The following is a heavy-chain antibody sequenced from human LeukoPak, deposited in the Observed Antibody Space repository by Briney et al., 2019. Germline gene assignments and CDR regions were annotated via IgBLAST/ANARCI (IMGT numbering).Heavy chain of an antibody. J-gene: IGHJ5*02. Sequence: SHTLSLTCAISGDTFSSNGATWDWHTQCPSRGLEWRGSTYYRTKGYTDNAVSGKSRITINPDTSKNQFSLQLNSVTPEDTAVYYCARYIAAAGTNWFDPWGQGTLVTVSS. CDR2: TYYRTKGYT. V-gene: IGHV6-1*01. CDR1: GDTFSSNGAT. CDR3: ARYIAAAGTNWFDP. D-gene: IGHD6-13*01.